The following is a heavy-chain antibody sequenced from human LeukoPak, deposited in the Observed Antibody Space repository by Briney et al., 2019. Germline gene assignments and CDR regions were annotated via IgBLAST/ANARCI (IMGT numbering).Heavy chain of an antibody. Sequence: PGGSLRLSCAASGFPFSSYWMHWVRQVPGKGLLWVSRINSDGSATIYADSVRGRFTISRDNAKNTLYLQMSGLRVEDTAVYHCASDSPYYGMDVWGQGTTVTVSS. CDR3: ASDSPYYGMDV. V-gene: IGHV3-74*01. CDR2: INSDGSAT. J-gene: IGHJ6*02. CDR1: GFPFSSYW.